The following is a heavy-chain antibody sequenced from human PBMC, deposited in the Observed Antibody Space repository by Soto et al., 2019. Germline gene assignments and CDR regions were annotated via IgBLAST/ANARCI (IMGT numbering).Heavy chain of an antibody. CDR1: GFAFSTYW. CDR3: ARGAKNIYAMDV. J-gene: IGHJ6*02. Sequence: PGGSLSLSCTASGFAFSTYWMHWVRQAPGKGLLWVSRIKFDGSSTYYADSVKGRFTISRDDAKNTLFLQMNGLRVDDTAVYYCARGAKNIYAMDVWGQGTTVTVSS. CDR2: IKFDGSST. V-gene: IGHV3-74*01.